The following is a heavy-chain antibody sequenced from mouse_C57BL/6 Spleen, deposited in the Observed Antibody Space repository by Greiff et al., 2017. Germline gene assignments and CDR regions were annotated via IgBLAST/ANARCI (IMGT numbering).Heavy chain of an antibody. J-gene: IGHJ2*01. Sequence: VMLVESGPELVKPGASVKISCKASGYTFTDYYMNWVKQRPGQGLEWIGEIDPSDSYTNYNQKFKGKSTLTVDKSSSTAYMQLSSLTSEDSAVYYCARGGTTGVEGFEYRGQGNTLTVPS. CDR1: GYTFTDYY. V-gene: IGHV1S126*01. D-gene: IGHD1-1*01. CDR2: IDPSDSYT. CDR3: ARGGTTGVEGFEY.